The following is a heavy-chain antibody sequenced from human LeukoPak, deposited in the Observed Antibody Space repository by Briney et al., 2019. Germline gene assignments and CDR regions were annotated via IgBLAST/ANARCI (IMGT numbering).Heavy chain of an antibody. J-gene: IGHJ4*02. Sequence: PGGSLRLSCAASGFTFSTYSMNWVRQAPGKGLEWVSYISSSSSTMYYADSVKGRFTISRDNAKNSLHLQMNSLRAEDTAVYYCARDRYGSGSYYYFDYWGQGTLVTVSS. CDR1: GFTFSTYS. CDR3: ARDRYGSGSYYYFDY. CDR2: ISSSSSTM. V-gene: IGHV3-48*01. D-gene: IGHD3-10*01.